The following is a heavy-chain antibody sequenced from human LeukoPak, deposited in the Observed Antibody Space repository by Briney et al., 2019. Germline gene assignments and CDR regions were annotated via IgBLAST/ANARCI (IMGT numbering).Heavy chain of an antibody. Sequence: ASVKVSCKASGGTFSSYAISWVRQAPGQGLEWMGRIIPILGIANYAQKFQGRVTITADKSTSTAYMELSSLRSEDTAVYYCARSGVVRGVRGAFDIWGQGTMVTVSS. J-gene: IGHJ3*02. D-gene: IGHD3-10*01. CDR1: GGTFSSYA. V-gene: IGHV1-69*04. CDR3: ARSGVVRGVRGAFDI. CDR2: IIPILGIA.